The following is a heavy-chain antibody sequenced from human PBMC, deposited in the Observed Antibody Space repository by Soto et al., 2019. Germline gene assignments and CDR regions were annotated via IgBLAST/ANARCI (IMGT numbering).Heavy chain of an antibody. CDR2: IVVGSGNT. CDR1: GFTFPTSA. J-gene: IGHJ4*02. D-gene: IGHD1-20*01. Sequence: ASVKVSCKASGFTFPTSAIQWVRQARGQRPEWIGGIVVGSGNTNYAQKFQERVTFTRDMSTSTAYMELSSLRSEDTAVYYCARGITLPTPLDYWGQGTQVTVSS. V-gene: IGHV1-58*02. CDR3: ARGITLPTPLDY.